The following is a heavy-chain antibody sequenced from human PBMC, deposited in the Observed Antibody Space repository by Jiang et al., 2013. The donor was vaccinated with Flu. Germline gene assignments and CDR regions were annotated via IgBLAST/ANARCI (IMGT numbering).Heavy chain of an antibody. J-gene: IGHJ4*02. D-gene: IGHD3-22*01. Sequence: LLKPSETLSLTCTVSGGSISSSSYYWGWIRQPPGKGLEWIGSIYYSGSTYYNPSLKSRVTISVDTSKNQFSLKLSSVTAADTAVYYCARPISGYYGYFDYWGQGTLVTVSS. V-gene: IGHV4-39*07. CDR3: ARPISGYYGYFDY. CDR2: IYYSGST. CDR1: GGSISSSSYY.